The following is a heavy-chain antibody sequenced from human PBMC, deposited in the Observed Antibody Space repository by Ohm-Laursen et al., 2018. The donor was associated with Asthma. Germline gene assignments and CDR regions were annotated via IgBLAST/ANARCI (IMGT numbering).Heavy chain of an antibody. V-gene: IGHV3-23*01. CDR3: AKSQKRGYYYGSGSWDY. CDR1: GFTFSSYA. D-gene: IGHD3-10*01. Sequence: SLRLSCAASGFTFSSYAMSWVRQAPGKGLEWVSAISGSGGSTYYADSVKGRFTISRDNSKNTLYLQMNSLRAEDTAVYYCAKSQKRGYYYGSGSWDYWGQGTLVTVSS. J-gene: IGHJ4*02. CDR2: ISGSGGST.